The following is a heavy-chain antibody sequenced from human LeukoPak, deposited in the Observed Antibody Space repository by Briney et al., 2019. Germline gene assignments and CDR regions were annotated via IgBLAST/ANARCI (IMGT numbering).Heavy chain of an antibody. V-gene: IGHV4-4*07. CDR1: GGSISSYY. Sequence: SETLSLTCTVSGGSISSYYWSWIRQPAGKGLEWIGRIYTSGSTNYNPSLKSRVTMSVDTSKNQFSLKLSSVTAADTAVYYSAREDDSSGYHGAFDIWGQGTLVTVSS. J-gene: IGHJ4*02. CDR3: AREDDSSGYHGAFDI. D-gene: IGHD3-22*01. CDR2: IYTSGST.